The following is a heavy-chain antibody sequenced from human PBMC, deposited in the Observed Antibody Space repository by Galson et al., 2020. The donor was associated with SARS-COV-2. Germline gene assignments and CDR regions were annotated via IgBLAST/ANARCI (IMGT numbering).Heavy chain of an antibody. Sequence: TGGSLRLSCAVSGFTVSSNYISWVRQAPGKGLEWVSVIYSGGSTYYADSVKGRFTISRDNSKNTLYLQMNSLRAEDTAVYYCARELWFGESTYGMDVWGQGTTVTVSS. CDR3: ARELWFGESTYGMDV. D-gene: IGHD3-10*01. CDR1: GFTVSSNY. J-gene: IGHJ6*02. CDR2: IYSGGST. V-gene: IGHV3-66*01.